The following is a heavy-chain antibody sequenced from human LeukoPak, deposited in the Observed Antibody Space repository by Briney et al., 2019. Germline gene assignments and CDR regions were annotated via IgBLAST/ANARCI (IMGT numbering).Heavy chain of an antibody. V-gene: IGHV3-13*01. CDR3: ARGPRVGAAGFVYYHYIDV. D-gene: IGHD1-26*01. CDR1: GFTFSSYG. CDR2: IGTAGDI. J-gene: IGHJ6*03. Sequence: HTGGSLRLSCAASGFTFSSYGMHWVRQATGKGLEWVSGIGTAGDIYYPGSVKGRFTISRDNSKNTQHLQMNSLRAEDTAVYYCARGPRVGAAGFVYYHYIDVWGKGTTVTVSS.